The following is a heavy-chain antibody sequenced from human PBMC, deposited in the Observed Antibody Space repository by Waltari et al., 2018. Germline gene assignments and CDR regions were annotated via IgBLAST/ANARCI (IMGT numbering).Heavy chain of an antibody. CDR2: IWYDGSNK. V-gene: IGHV3-33*01. CDR3: ARGGVEGEGGYGMDV. Sequence: QVQLVESGGGVVQPGRSLRLSCAASGFTFSSYGMHWVRQAPGKGLEWVAVIWYDGSNKYYAGSVKGRFTISRDNSKNTLYLQMNSLRAEDTAVYYCARGGVEGEGGYGMDVWGQGTTVIVSS. D-gene: IGHD1-26*01. CDR1: GFTFSSYG. J-gene: IGHJ6*02.